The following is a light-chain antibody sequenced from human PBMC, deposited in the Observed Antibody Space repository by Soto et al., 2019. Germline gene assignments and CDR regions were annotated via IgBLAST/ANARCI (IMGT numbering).Light chain of an antibody. Sequence: EIVMTQSPATLSVSPGERATLSCRASQRVSSNLAWYQQKPGQAPRLLIYGASTRASGIPARFSGSGSGTEFTLTSSSLQSEDFAAYYCQQYNNWPPLTFGGGTKVEIK. V-gene: IGKV3-15*01. CDR1: QRVSSN. J-gene: IGKJ4*01. CDR3: QQYNNWPPLT. CDR2: GAS.